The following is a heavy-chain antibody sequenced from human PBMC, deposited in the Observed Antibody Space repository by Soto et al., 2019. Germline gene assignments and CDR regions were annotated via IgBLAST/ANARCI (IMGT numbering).Heavy chain of an antibody. CDR3: AREADIVLVPAATQVRDNLSDS. Sequence: PSETLSLTYTVSDGSISNYYWSCIRKTPRKGLEWIGYIYYSGSTNYNPSLKSLVTISVDTSKNQFSLKLSSVTAADTAVYYCAREADIVLVPAATQVRDNLSDSRRQGTLVTVFS. V-gene: IGHV4-59*01. CDR2: IYYSGST. J-gene: IGHJ5*01. D-gene: IGHD2-2*01. CDR1: DGSISNYY.